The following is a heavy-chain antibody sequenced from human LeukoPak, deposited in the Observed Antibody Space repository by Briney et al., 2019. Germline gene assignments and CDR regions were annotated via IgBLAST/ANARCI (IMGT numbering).Heavy chain of an antibody. CDR1: GGSISSYY. V-gene: IGHV4-59*01. Sequence: SETLSLTCTVSGGSISSYYWSWIRQPPGKGLEWIGYIYYSGSTNYNPSLKSRVTISVDTSKNQFSLKLSSVTAADTAVYYCARVGSSWYVKGKIDPWGQGTLVTVSS. CDR2: IYYSGST. D-gene: IGHD6-13*01. J-gene: IGHJ5*02. CDR3: ARVGSSWYVKGKIDP.